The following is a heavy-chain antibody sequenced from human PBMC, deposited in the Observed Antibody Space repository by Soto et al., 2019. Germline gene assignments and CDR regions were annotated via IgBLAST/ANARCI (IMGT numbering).Heavy chain of an antibody. CDR3: AREYSSGWSGY. J-gene: IGHJ4*02. CDR2: IIPLFGTT. V-gene: IGHV1-69*01. D-gene: IGHD6-19*01. CDR1: GDTFKNCV. Sequence: QVQVVQSGVEVRRPGSSVKVSCKASGDTFKNCVISWVRQAPGQGLEWMGGIIPLFGTTDFAQRFQGRLTITTDESTTTAYMDLSRLRSEDTAVYYCAREYSSGWSGYWGQGPLVAVSS.